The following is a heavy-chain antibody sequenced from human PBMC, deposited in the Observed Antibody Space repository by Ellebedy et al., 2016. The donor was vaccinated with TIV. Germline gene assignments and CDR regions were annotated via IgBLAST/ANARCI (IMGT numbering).Heavy chain of an antibody. D-gene: IGHD2-21*01. CDR3: TTGLWWLDY. J-gene: IGHJ4*02. V-gene: IGHV3-15*01. Sequence: GESLKISCAASGFTFNNAWMNWVRQAPGKGLEWAGRIKSKSEGETPEYTAPVKGRFIISRDDSEDMTYLQLDSLQPEDTAVYYCTTGLWWLDYWGQGILVSVSS. CDR1: GFTFNNAW. CDR2: IKSKSEGETP.